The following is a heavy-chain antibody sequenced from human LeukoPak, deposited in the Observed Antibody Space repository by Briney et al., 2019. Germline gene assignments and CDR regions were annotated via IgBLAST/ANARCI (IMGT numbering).Heavy chain of an antibody. V-gene: IGHV3-21*01. D-gene: IGHD6-13*01. CDR3: ARDGPSSSSSLFDY. CDR2: ISSSSSYI. Sequence: GRSLRLSCAASGFTFSSYSMNWVRQAPGKGLEWVSSISSSSSYIYYADSVKGRFTISRDNAKNSLYLQMNSLRAEDTAVYYCARDGPSSSSSLFDYWGQGTLVTVSS. CDR1: GFTFSSYS. J-gene: IGHJ4*02.